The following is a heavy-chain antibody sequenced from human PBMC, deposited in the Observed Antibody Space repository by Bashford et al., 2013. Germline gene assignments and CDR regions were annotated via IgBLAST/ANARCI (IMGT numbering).Heavy chain of an antibody. Sequence: SETLSLTCAVYGGSFSGYYWSWIRQPPREGAWSGLGKVNHSGSTNYNPSLKSRVTISVDTSKNQFSLKLSSVTAADTAVYYCASSIRGYSSRWGWFDPWGRGNPGHRLL. J-gene: IGHJ5*02. CDR1: GGSFSGYY. CDR3: ASSIRGYSSRWGWFDP. D-gene: IGHD6-13*01. CDR2: VNHSGST. V-gene: IGHV4-34*01.